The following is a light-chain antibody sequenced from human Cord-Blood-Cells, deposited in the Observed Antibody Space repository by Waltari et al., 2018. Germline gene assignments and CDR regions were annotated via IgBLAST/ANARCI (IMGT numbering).Light chain of an antibody. V-gene: IGKV4-1*01. CDR1: QSVLYSSNNKNY. Sequence: DIVMTQSPDSLAVSLGARATINCKSSQSVLYSSNNKNYLAWYQQKPGQPPKLLIYWAATRGSGVPDRFSGSGSGTDFTLTISSLQAEDVAVYYCQQYYSTPPWTFGQGTKVEIK. CDR3: QQYYSTPPWT. J-gene: IGKJ1*01. CDR2: WAA.